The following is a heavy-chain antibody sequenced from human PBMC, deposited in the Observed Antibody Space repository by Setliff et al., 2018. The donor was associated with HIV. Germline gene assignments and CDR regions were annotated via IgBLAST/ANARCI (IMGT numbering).Heavy chain of an antibody. Sequence: GGSLRLSCEASGFTFSDYYMSWVRLAPGKGLEWLSIISTTGTTTYYADSVKGRFNILRDDSKKTVDLQMNSLRADDTAVYYCVKDVVKFWSGSGALDFWGPGTLVTVSS. D-gene: IGHD3-3*01. CDR3: VKDVVKFWSGSGALDF. V-gene: IGHV3-11*04. CDR2: ISTTGTTT. CDR1: GFTFSDYY. J-gene: IGHJ4*02.